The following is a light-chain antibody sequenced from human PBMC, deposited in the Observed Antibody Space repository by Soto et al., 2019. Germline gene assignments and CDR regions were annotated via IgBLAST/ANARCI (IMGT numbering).Light chain of an antibody. J-gene: IGLJ1*01. CDR1: SSDIGSYNY. CDR3: SSYKSTSTPYV. CDR2: DVT. Sequence: QSALTQPASVSGSPGQSITISCTGTSSDIGSYNYVSWYQQHPGKAPKLIIYDVTNRPAGISSRFSASKSGDTDSLTISVLQADDEADYFCSSYKSTSTPYVFGTGTKLTVL. V-gene: IGLV2-14*03.